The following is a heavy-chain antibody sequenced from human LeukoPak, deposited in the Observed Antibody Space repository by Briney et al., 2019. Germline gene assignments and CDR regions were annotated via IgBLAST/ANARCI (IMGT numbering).Heavy chain of an antibody. D-gene: IGHD6-13*01. V-gene: IGHV3-30*02. CDR2: IRYDGVDK. CDR3: AKDPLVFAAAAYLFDD. J-gene: IGHJ4*02. Sequence: PGGSLRLSCAASGFTFSSYAMHWVRQAPGKGLEWVAFIRYDGVDKYYTDSVEGRFTISRDNSKNTVFLQLNSLRVEDAGVYYCAKDPLVFAAAAYLFDDWGQGTLVTVSS. CDR1: GFTFSSYA.